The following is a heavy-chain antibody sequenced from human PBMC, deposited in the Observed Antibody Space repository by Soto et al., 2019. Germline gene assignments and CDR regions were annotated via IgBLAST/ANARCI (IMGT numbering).Heavy chain of an antibody. J-gene: IGHJ4*02. Sequence: PGGSLRLSCAASGFTFSGSAMHWVRQASGKGLEWVGRIRSKANSYATAYAASVKGRFTISRDDSKNTAYLQMNSLKTEDTAVYYCTRRVVGAYCGGDCDPFDYWGQGTLVTVS. V-gene: IGHV3-73*01. CDR2: IRSKANSYAT. CDR3: TRRVVGAYCGGDCDPFDY. D-gene: IGHD2-21*02. CDR1: GFTFSGSA.